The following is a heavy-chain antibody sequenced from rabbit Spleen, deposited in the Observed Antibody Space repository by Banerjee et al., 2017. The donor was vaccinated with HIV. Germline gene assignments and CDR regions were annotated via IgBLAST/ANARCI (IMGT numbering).Heavy chain of an antibody. V-gene: IGHV1S45*01. Sequence: QEQLVEYGGDLVQPEGSLTLTCKASGLDFSSSYWICWVRQAPGKGLEWIACIYTGSSGSTYYASWARGRFTISETSSTTVTLQMTSLTAADTATYFCARDAGSSFSSYGMDLWGQGTLVTVS. D-gene: IGHD8-1*01. CDR3: ARDAGSSFSSYGMDL. CDR2: IYTGSSGST. CDR1: GLDFSSSYW. J-gene: IGHJ6*01.